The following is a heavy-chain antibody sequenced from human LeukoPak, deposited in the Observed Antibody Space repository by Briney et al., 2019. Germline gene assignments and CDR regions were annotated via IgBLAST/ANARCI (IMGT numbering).Heavy chain of an antibody. V-gene: IGHV3-74*01. D-gene: IGHD5-12*01. Sequence: PGGSLRLSCAAIGFTSNYWMHWVRQAPGKGLVWVSRIGGDGSTTFYADSVKGRFTISRDNSKNTLYLQMNSLRAEDTAVYYCTRGYSGYGNFDCWGQGTLVTVSS. J-gene: IGHJ4*02. CDR3: TRGYSGYGNFDC. CDR2: IGGDGSTT. CDR1: GFTSNYW.